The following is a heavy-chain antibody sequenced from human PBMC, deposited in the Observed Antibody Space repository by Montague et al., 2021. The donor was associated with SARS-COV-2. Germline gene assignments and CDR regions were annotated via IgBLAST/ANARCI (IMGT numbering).Heavy chain of an antibody. CDR3: ARGWAFDP. CDR1: GGSTASHS. CDR2: VYYNGDS. Sequence: SETLSLTCTVYGGSTASHSWNWIRQSPGKRPEWIGYVYYNGDSKYNPSLQSRVTISIDTSENQSSLRLNSVTAADAAVYFCARGWAFDPWGQGRLVTVSS. J-gene: IGHJ3*01. D-gene: IGHD6-19*01. V-gene: IGHV4-59*08.